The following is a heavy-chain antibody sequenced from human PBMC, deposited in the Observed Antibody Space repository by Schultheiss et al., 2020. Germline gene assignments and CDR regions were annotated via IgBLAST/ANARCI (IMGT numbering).Heavy chain of an antibody. CDR3: AKDWSTTTGTYLDY. Sequence: SETLSLTCTVSGGSISSSNWWSWVRQPPGKGLEWIGYIYYSGSTYYNPSLKSRVTISVDTSKNQFSLKLNSVTAADTAVYYCAKDWSTTTGTYLDYWGQGTLVTGYS. CDR2: IYYSGST. V-gene: IGHV4-4*02. J-gene: IGHJ4*02. D-gene: IGHD4-17*01. CDR1: GGSISSSNW.